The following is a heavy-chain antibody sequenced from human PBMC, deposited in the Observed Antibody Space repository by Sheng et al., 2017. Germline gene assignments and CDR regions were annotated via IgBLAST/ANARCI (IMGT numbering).Heavy chain of an antibody. CDR1: GFTFSSYG. J-gene: IGHJ6*02. V-gene: IGHV3-33*01. CDR3: AREPVVELLLYGMDV. D-gene: IGHD1-7*01. Sequence: QVQLVESGGGVVQPGRSLRLSCAASGFTFSSYGMHWVRQAPGKGLEWVAVIWYDGSNKYYADSVKGRFTISRDNSKNTLYLQMNSLRAEDTAVYYCAREPVVELLLYGMDVWDQGP. CDR2: IWYDGSNK.